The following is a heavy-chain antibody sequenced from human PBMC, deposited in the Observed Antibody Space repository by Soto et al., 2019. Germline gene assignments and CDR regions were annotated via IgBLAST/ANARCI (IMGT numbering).Heavy chain of an antibody. J-gene: IGHJ1*01. CDR3: ASMRNADTRGLPGIGAT. D-gene: IGHD1-26*01. CDR2: INSIFGVS. V-gene: IGHV1-69*01. Sequence: QVQLVQSGAEVKKPGSSVKVSCKASGGTVGTYIVSWVRQAPGQGLEWMGEINSIFGVSKYSPKFQGRVTITADESTSTTYMELSSLRSDDTAIYFCASMRNADTRGLPGIGATWGQGTLVTVSS. CDR1: GGTVGTYI.